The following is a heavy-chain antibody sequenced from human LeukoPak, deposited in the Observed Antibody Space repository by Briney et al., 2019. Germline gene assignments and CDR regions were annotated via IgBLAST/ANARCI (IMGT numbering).Heavy chain of an antibody. V-gene: IGHV3-30-3*01. J-gene: IGHJ4*02. CDR2: ISYDGSNK. Sequence: GGSLRLSCAASGFTFSSYAMHWVRQAPGKGLEWVAVISYDGSNKYYADSVKGRFTISRDNSKNTLYLQMNSLRAEDTAVYYCARDPSDYYDSSGYDYWGQGTLVTVSS. CDR1: GFTFSSYA. CDR3: ARDPSDYYDSSGYDY. D-gene: IGHD3-22*01.